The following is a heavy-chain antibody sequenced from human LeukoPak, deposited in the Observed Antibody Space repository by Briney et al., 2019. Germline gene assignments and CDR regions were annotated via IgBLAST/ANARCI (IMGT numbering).Heavy chain of an antibody. CDR1: GGSISSYY. Sequence: SETLSLTCTVSGGSISSYYWSWIRQPPGKGLEWIGYIYYSGSTNYNPSLKSRVTISVDTSKNQFSLKLSSVTAADTAVYYCAIQPYYYDSSGPRDWYFDLWGRGTLVTVSS. CDR3: AIQPYYYDSSGPRDWYFDL. J-gene: IGHJ2*01. V-gene: IGHV4-59*08. CDR2: IYYSGST. D-gene: IGHD3-22*01.